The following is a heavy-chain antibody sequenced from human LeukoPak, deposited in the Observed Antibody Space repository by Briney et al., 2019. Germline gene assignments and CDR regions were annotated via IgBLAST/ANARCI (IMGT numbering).Heavy chain of an antibody. CDR3: AREPTLGYCSGGSCYHTRGYYYYMDV. CDR2: FDPEDGET. D-gene: IGHD2-15*01. CDR1: GYTLTELS. J-gene: IGHJ6*03. V-gene: IGHV1-24*01. Sequence: ASVKVSCKVSGYTLTELSMHWVRQAPGKGLEWMGGFDPEDGETIYAQKFQGRVTMTEDTSTDTAYMELSSLRSEDTAVYYCAREPTLGYCSGGSCYHTRGYYYYMDVWGKGTTVTVSS.